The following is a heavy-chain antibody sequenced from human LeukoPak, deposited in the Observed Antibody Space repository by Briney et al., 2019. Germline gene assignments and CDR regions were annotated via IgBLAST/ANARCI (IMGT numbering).Heavy chain of an antibody. J-gene: IGHJ4*02. D-gene: IGHD6-13*01. V-gene: IGHV3-21*01. Sequence: GGSLRLSCAASGFTFSSYSMNWVRQAPGKGLEWVSSISSNSSYIFYADSVKGRFAISRDNAKNSLYLQMNSLRAEDTAVYYCAREYSTFRGTSYFDYWGQGTLVTVSS. CDR1: GFTFSSYS. CDR3: AREYSTFRGTSYFDY. CDR2: ISSNSSYI.